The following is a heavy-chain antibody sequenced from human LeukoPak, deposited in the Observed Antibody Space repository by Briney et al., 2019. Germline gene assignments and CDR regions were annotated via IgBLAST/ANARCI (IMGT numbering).Heavy chain of an antibody. V-gene: IGHV3-30*18. CDR3: AKPEGGTAMVYYFDY. D-gene: IGHD5-18*01. CDR1: GFTFSSYG. Sequence: GGSLRLSCAASGFTFSSYGMHWVRQAPGKGLEWVAVISYDGSNKYYADSVKGRFTISRDNSTNTLYLQMNSLRAEDTAVYYCAKPEGGTAMVYYFDYWGQGTLVTVSS. CDR2: ISYDGSNK. J-gene: IGHJ4*02.